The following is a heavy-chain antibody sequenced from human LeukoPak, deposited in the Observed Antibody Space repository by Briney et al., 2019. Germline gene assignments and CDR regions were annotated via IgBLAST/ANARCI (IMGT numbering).Heavy chain of an antibody. V-gene: IGHV4-34*01. CDR2: INHSGST. CDR1: GGSFSGYY. CDR3: ARGRVTTLYYYYYYYMDV. D-gene: IGHD4-11*01. J-gene: IGHJ6*03. Sequence: PSETLSLTCAVYGGSFSGYYWSWIRQPPGKGLEWIGEINHSGSTNYNPSLKSRATTSVDTSKNQCSLKLSSATAADTAVYYCARGRVTTLYYYYYYYMDVWGKGTTVTVSS.